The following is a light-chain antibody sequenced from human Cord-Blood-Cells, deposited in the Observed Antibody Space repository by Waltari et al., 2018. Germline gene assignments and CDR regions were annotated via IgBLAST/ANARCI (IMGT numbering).Light chain of an antibody. Sequence: QSALTQPASMSGSPGQSITISCPGTSSDVGGYNYVSWYQQHPGKAPKLMIYDVSNRPSGVSNRFSGSKSGNTASLTISGLQAEDEADYYCSSYTSSSTLVFGGGTKLTVL. J-gene: IGLJ2*01. CDR1: SSDVGGYNY. CDR2: DVS. V-gene: IGLV2-14*01. CDR3: SSYTSSSTLV.